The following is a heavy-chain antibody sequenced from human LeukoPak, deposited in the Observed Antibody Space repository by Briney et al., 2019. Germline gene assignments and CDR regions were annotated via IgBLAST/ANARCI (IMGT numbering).Heavy chain of an antibody. Sequence: GASVKVSCKASGGTFSRYAISWVRQAPGQGLEWMGRIVPMSGTASHAQDSLTIPADRSTNTVYMGLSSLRYDDTAIYYCAGDPPGTPIGFDVWGQGTMVTVSS. J-gene: IGHJ3*01. V-gene: IGHV1-69*06. CDR3: AGDPPGTPIGFDV. CDR2: IVPMSGTA. D-gene: IGHD3-10*01. CDR1: GGTFSRYA.